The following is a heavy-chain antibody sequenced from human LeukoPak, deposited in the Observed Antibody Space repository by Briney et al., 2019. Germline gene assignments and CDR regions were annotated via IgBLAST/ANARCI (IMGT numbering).Heavy chain of an antibody. CDR2: IYYSGST. V-gene: IGHV4-39*01. CDR1: GGSISSSDYY. D-gene: IGHD6-13*01. Sequence: SETLSLTCTASGGSISSSDYYWGWIRQPPGKGLEWIGSIYYSGSTYYNPSLKSRVTISVDTSKNHFSLKLSSVTAADTAVYYCARHTRIAATGIWYNWFDPWGQGTLVTVSS. CDR3: ARHTRIAATGIWYNWFDP. J-gene: IGHJ5*02.